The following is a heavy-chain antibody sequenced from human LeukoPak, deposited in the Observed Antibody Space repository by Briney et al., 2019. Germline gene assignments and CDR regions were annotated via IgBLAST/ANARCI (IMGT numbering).Heavy chain of an antibody. CDR3: ARVGGYYDSSGRALDYYYYMDV. CDR1: GYTFTSYY. Sequence: SVKVSCKASGYTFTSYYMHWVRQAPGQGLEWMGRIIPIFGTANYAQKFQGRVTITTDESTSTAYMELSSLRSEDTAVYYCARVGGYYDSSGRALDYYYYMDVWGKGTTVTVSS. D-gene: IGHD3-22*01. J-gene: IGHJ6*03. V-gene: IGHV1-69*05. CDR2: IIPIFGTA.